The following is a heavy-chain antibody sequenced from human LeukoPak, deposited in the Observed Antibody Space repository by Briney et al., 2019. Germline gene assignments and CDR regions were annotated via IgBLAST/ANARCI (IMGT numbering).Heavy chain of an antibody. J-gene: IGHJ4*02. CDR3: ANFIIPVVTDLDY. V-gene: IGHV3-23*01. D-gene: IGHD3-10*01. Sequence: GGSLRLSCAASGFTFSSYAMSWVRQAPGKGLEWVSAISGSGGSTYYADSVKGRFTISRDNSKDTLYLQMNSLRAEDTAVYYCANFIIPVVTDLDYWGQGTLVTVSS. CDR1: GFTFSSYA. CDR2: ISGSGGST.